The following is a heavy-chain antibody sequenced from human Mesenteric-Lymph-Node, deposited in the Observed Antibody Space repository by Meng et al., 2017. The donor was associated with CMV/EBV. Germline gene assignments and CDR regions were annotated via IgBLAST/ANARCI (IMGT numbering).Heavy chain of an antibody. V-gene: IGHV4-39*07. CDR3: ARSGLLWFGEYLGGMDV. D-gene: IGHD3-10*01. J-gene: IGHJ6*02. CDR2: IYYSGST. CDR1: GGSISSSSYY. Sequence: SETLSLTCTVSGGSISSSSYYWGWIRQPPGKGLEWIGSIYYSGSTYYNPSLKSRVTISVDTSKNQFSLKLSSVTAADTAVYYCARSGLLWFGEYLGGMDVWGQGTTVTVSS.